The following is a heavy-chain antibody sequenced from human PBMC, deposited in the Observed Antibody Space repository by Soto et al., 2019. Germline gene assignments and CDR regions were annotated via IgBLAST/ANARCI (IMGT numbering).Heavy chain of an antibody. Sequence: QVQLVQSGAEVKKPGASVKVSCKASGYTFTNYYMHWVRQAPGQGLEWMGIINPGGGSTSYAQKFQGRVTMTRDTSAGTVYMGLRSLRSEDTALYYCARGASGFYAWFDPWGQGTLVTVSS. J-gene: IGHJ5*02. CDR3: ARGASGFYAWFDP. V-gene: IGHV1-46*01. CDR1: GYTFTNYY. D-gene: IGHD3-3*01. CDR2: INPGGGST.